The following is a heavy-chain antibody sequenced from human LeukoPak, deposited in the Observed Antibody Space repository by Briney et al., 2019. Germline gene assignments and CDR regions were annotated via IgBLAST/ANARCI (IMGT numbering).Heavy chain of an antibody. D-gene: IGHD5-18*01. V-gene: IGHV3-33*01. CDR1: GFMFRSYA. CDR2: VWNDGSNE. Sequence: PGGSLRLSCAASGFMFRSYAMHWVGQAPGKGLEGVAVVWNDGSNENYVDSVKGRFTISRDNAKNTLYLQMNSLRAEDTALYYCARVDTAMGSLDYWGQGILVTVSS. CDR3: ARVDTAMGSLDY. J-gene: IGHJ4*02.